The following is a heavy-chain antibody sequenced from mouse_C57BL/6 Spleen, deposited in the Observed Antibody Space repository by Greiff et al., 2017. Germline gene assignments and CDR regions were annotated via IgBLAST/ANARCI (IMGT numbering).Heavy chain of an antibody. V-gene: IGHV1-74*01. Sequence: VKLQQPGAELVKPGASVKVSCKASGYTFTSYWMHWVKQRPGQGLEWIGRIHPSDSDTNYNQKFKGKATLTVDKSSSTAYMQLSSLTSEDSAVYYCAIDGNYLAWFAYWGQGTLVTVSA. CDR1: GYTFTSYW. CDR2: IHPSDSDT. CDR3: AIDGNYLAWFAY. D-gene: IGHD2-1*01. J-gene: IGHJ3*01.